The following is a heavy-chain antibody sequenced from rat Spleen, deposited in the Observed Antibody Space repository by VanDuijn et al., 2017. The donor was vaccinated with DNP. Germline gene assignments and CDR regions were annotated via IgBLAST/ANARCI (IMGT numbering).Heavy chain of an antibody. CDR3: ARGDYSY. D-gene: IGHD1-7*01. V-gene: IGHV2-32*01. J-gene: IGHJ2*01. CDR2: IWSNGDT. CDR1: GFSLTRYH. Sequence: QVQLKESGPGLVQPSQTLSLTCTVSGFSLTRYHVHWVRQPPGEGLEWMGIIWSNGDTSYNSVLKSRLSISRDTSKSQVFLKMNGLQTEDTATYYCARGDYSYWGQGVKVTVSS.